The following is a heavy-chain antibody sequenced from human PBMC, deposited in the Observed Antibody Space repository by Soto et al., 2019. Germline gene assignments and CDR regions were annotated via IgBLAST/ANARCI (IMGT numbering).Heavy chain of an antibody. Sequence: ASVKVSCKASGYTFTIYYMLWVRQAPGQGLEWMGIINPSGGSTSYAQKLQGRVTITRDTSASTAYMELSRLSSEDTAVYYCARVGQWGGMDVWGQGTTVTVSS. D-gene: IGHD1-26*01. CDR1: GYTFTIYY. CDR3: ARVGQWGGMDV. J-gene: IGHJ6*02. CDR2: INPSGGST. V-gene: IGHV1-46*04.